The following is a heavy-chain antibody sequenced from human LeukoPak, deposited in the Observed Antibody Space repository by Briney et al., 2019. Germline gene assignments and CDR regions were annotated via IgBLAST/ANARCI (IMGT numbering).Heavy chain of an antibody. CDR2: IIPVFGTA. V-gene: IGHV1-69*05. D-gene: IGHD3-22*01. CDR1: GGTFSSYA. CDR3: AGDSSGYYYASGAFDI. Sequence: SVKVSCKASGGTFSSYAISWVRQAPGQGLEWMGGIIPVFGTANYAQKFQGRVTIITDESTSTAYMELSSLRSEDTAVYYCAGDSSGYYYASGAFDIWGQGTMVTVSS. J-gene: IGHJ3*02.